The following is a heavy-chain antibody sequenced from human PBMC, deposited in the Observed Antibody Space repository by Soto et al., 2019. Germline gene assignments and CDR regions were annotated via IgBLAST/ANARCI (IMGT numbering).Heavy chain of an antibody. Sequence: QVHLVQSGAEVKKPGASVKVSCKGSGYAFTTYGITWVRQAPGQGLEWMGWISAHNGNTNKAQKLQGRVTVTRDTSTSTAYMELRRLTSDNTAVYSCARGRYGDYWGQGARVTVSS. J-gene: IGHJ4*02. CDR1: GYAFTTYG. D-gene: IGHD1-1*01. V-gene: IGHV1-18*01. CDR3: ARGRYGDY. CDR2: ISAHNGNT.